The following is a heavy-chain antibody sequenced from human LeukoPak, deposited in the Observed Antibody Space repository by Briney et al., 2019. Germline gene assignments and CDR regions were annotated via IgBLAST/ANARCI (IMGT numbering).Heavy chain of an antibody. Sequence: ASVKVSCKSSGYTFNNYAMNWVRQAPGQGLEWMGWISAYNSNTNYAQKLQGRVTMTTDTSTSTAYVELSSLRSEDTAVYYCARGNYYDSSGYYNYYYYGMDVWGQGTTVTVSS. CDR2: ISAYNSNT. D-gene: IGHD3-22*01. CDR3: ARGNYYDSSGYYNYYYYGMDV. J-gene: IGHJ6*02. CDR1: GYTFNNYA. V-gene: IGHV1-18*04.